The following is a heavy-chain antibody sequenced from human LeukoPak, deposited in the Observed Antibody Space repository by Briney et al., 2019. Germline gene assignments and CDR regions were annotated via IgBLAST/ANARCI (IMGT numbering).Heavy chain of an antibody. CDR3: VKDLDFRADC. D-gene: IGHD2/OR15-2a*01. V-gene: IGHV3-74*01. Sequence: GALRLSCAASGFTFSSYWMHWVRQTPGRGLVWVARINTDGTIIDYADSVQGRFTISRDNAKNTLYLQMNSLRAEVTALYYCVKDLDFRADCWGQGTLVTVSS. J-gene: IGHJ4*02. CDR2: INTDGTII. CDR1: GFTFSSYW.